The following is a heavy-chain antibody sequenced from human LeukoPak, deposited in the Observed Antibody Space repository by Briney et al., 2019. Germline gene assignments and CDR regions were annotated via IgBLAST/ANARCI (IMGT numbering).Heavy chain of an antibody. CDR1: GGSISSYY. CDR2: IYTSGST. V-gene: IGHV4-4*07. J-gene: IGHJ5*02. CDR3: ARAYGSGSYLWFDP. Sequence: SETLSLTCTVSGGSISSYYWSWIRQPAGKELEWIGRIYTSGSTNYNPSLKSRVTMSVDTTKNQFSLKLSSVTAADTAVYYCARAYGSGSYLWFDPWGQGTLVTVSS. D-gene: IGHD3-10*01.